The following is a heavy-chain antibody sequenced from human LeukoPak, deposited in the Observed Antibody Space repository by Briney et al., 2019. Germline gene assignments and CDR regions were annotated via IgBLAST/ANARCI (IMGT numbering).Heavy chain of an antibody. D-gene: IGHD6-13*01. V-gene: IGHV1-2*02. Sequence: ASVKVSCKASGYTFTGYYMHCVRQAPGQGLEWMGWINPNSGGTNYAQKFQGRVTMTRDTSISTAYMELSRLRSDDTAVYYCARDQGSHTYYDYYMDVWGKGTTVTVSS. CDR2: INPNSGGT. CDR3: ARDQGSHTYYDYYMDV. J-gene: IGHJ6*03. CDR1: GYTFTGYY.